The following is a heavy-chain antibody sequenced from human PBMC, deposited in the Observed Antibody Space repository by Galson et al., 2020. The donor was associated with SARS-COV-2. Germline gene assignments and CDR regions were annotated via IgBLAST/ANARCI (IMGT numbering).Heavy chain of an antibody. CDR3: AQGGFWIKYFQH. D-gene: IGHD3-3*01. Sequence: SETLSLTCTVSGGSISSGDYYWSWIRQPPGTGLEWIGYIYYSGSTYYNPSLKSRVTISVDTSKNQFSLKLSSVTAADTAVYYCAQGGFWIKYFQHWGQGTLVTVSS. CDR2: IYYSGST. V-gene: IGHV4-30-4*01. J-gene: IGHJ1*01. CDR1: GGSISSGDYY.